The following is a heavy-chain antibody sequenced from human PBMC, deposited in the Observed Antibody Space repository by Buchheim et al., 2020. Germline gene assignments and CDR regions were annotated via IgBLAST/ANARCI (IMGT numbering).Heavy chain of an antibody. D-gene: IGHD2-2*01. V-gene: IGHV3-66*02. CDR2: IYSGGSA. CDR1: GFAVSSSY. CDR3: AKDLYCSS. J-gene: IGHJ4*02. Sequence: EVQLVESGGGLVQPGESLRLSCAASGFAVSSSYMTWVRQAPGKGLEWVSAIYSGGSAYYADSVKGRFTISRDNSKNTWYLQLISLRPEDTAVYYCAKDLYCSSWGQGTL.